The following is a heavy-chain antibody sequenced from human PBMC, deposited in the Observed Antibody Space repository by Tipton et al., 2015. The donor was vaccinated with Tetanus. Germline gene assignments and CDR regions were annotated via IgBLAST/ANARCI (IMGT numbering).Heavy chain of an antibody. CDR3: VSYSYDQGWFVA. CDR2: IGYSGSAI. CDR1: GFTFSDYF. V-gene: IGHV3-11*01. Sequence: SLRLSCAASGFTFSDYFMTRIRQSPGKGLEWISYIGYSGSAIYYAESVKGRFAISRDNAKKSLYLQMNSLRADDTAVYYCVSYSYDQGWFVAWGQGTLVTVSS. D-gene: IGHD5-18*01. J-gene: IGHJ5*02.